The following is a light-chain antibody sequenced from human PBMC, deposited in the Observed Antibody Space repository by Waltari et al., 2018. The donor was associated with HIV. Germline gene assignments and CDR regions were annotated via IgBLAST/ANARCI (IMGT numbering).Light chain of an antibody. CDR1: HNDVAGFTS. CDR3: CSYSSSGTVL. CDR2: DVS. Sequence: PPPPSMFVSLGRSIPISSLAGHNDVAGFTSVSWYQQSPDKAPRLVIYDVSNRPSGVSGRFSGSKSGSAASLTISGLQPEDEADYYCCSYSSSGTVLFGGGTRLTVL. V-gene: IGLV2-14*03. J-gene: IGLJ2*01.